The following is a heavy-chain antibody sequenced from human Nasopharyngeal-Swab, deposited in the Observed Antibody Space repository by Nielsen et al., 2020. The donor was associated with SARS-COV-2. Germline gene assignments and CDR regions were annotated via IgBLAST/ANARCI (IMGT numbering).Heavy chain of an antibody. V-gene: IGHV3-7*05. CDR2: MNEDGSEK. CDR3: AREKDFWGGSHYFYMDV. J-gene: IGHJ6*03. D-gene: IGHD3-3*01. Sequence: GGSLRLSCAASGFTFSIYWMTWVRQAPGRGLEWVSNMNEDGSEKNYVDSVKGRFTISRDNAKNLLYLQMNSLRAEDTAVYYCAREKDFWGGSHYFYMDVWGKGTTVTVSS. CDR1: GFTFSIYW.